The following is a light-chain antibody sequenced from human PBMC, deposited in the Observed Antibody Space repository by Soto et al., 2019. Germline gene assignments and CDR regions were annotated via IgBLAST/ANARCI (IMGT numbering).Light chain of an antibody. Sequence: QSALTQPPSASGSPGQSVTISCTGTSSDVGGYNYVSWYQQHPGRAPKLMIYEVSKRPSGVPDRFSGSKSGNTASLTVSGRQDEDEADYYCSSCAVSNNVVVFGGGTKVTVL. J-gene: IGLJ2*01. CDR3: SSCAVSNNVVV. V-gene: IGLV2-8*01. CDR2: EVS. CDR1: SSDVGGYNY.